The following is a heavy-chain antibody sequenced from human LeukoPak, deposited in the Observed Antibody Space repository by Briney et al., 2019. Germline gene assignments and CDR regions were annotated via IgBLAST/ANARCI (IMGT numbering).Heavy chain of an antibody. V-gene: IGHV4-39*07. J-gene: IGHJ6*03. CDR3: ARETSQKGAHYMDV. CDR1: GGSISSSSYY. D-gene: IGHD3-16*01. Sequence: SETLSFTCTVSGGSISSSSYYWGWIRQPPGKGLEWIGSIYYSGSTYYKPSLKSRVTISVDTSKNQFSLKLRSVTAADTAVYYCARETSQKGAHYMDVWGKGTTVTISS. CDR2: IYYSGST.